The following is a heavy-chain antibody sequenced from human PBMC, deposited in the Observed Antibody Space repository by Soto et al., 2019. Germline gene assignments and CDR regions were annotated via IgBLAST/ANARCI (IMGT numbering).Heavy chain of an antibody. J-gene: IGHJ4*02. D-gene: IGHD2-15*01. CDR3: ARGYLPDGNTFYFDY. CDR2: NTHSGRS. Sequence: SETLSLTCDVYGGSFSGHYWSWIRQSPGKGLEWIGENTHSGRSSYNPSLKSRVTISVDTSKNQFSLELTSLTAADTAVYYCARGYLPDGNTFYFDYWGQGALVTVSS. CDR1: GGSFSGHY. V-gene: IGHV4-34*01.